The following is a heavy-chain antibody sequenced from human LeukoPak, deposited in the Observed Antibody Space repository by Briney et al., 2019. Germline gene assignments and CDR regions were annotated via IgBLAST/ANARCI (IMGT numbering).Heavy chain of an antibody. CDR3: ARGILVPAAIHWFDP. Sequence: SETLSLTCTVSGGSISSSSYYWGWIRQPPGKGLEWIGSIYYSGSTYYNPSLKSRVTISVDTSKNQFSLKLSSVTAADTAVYYCARGILVPAAIHWFDPWGQGTLVTVSS. CDR2: IYYSGST. D-gene: IGHD2-2*02. J-gene: IGHJ5*02. CDR1: GGSISSSSYY. V-gene: IGHV4-39*01.